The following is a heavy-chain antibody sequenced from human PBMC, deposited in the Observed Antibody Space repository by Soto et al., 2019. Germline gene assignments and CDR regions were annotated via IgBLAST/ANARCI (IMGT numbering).Heavy chain of an antibody. CDR1: GFTFNTYW. Sequence: SWGSLRLSCAASGFTFNTYWMNWCRQAPGKGLEWVANIKQDGSEKYYVDSVKGRFTIFRDNAKKSLYLQMNSLRAEDTAVYYCARTPIRDDFWSGYYNYYFYYAMDVWGQGTTVTVSS. J-gene: IGHJ6*02. CDR3: ARTPIRDDFWSGYYNYYFYYAMDV. V-gene: IGHV3-7*01. CDR2: IKQDGSEK. D-gene: IGHD3-3*01.